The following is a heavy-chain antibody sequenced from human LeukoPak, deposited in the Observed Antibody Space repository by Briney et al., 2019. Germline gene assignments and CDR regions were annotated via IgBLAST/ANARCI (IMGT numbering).Heavy chain of an antibody. V-gene: IGHV1-8*01. CDR2: MNPNSGNT. D-gene: IGHD7-27*01. CDR1: GYTFTNYD. J-gene: IGHJ4*02. Sequence: WASVKVSCKASGYTFTNYDINWVRQATGQGFEWLGWMNPNSGNTGYAQKFQGRVTMTRITSISTAYMELSGLTSEDTAVYYCARNLPSTGDFDFWGQGTLVSLSS. CDR3: ARNLPSTGDFDF.